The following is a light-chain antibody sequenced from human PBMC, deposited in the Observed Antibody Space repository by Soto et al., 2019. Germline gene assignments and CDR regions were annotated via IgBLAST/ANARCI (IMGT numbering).Light chain of an antibody. CDR3: QQYYSTPLT. V-gene: IGKV3-20*01. CDR1: QGVSNSY. J-gene: IGKJ4*01. CDR2: GAS. Sequence: DNVLTQSPGTLSLSPGERATLSCRASQGVSNSYLAWYQQKPGQAPRLLIYGASTRATGIPDRFSGSGSGTDFTLTISRLEPADFAVYYCQQYYSTPLTFGGGTKVEIK.